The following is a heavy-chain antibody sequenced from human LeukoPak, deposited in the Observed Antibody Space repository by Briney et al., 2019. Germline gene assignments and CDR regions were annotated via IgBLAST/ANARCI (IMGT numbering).Heavy chain of an antibody. CDR1: GGAITNYY. V-gene: IGHV4-4*07. J-gene: IGHJ6*03. Sequence: SETLSLTCGVSGGAITNYYWSWIRQPAGKGLEWIGRIYTSGSTNYNPSLKSRVTISVDTSKNQFSLKLSSVTAADTAVYYCARDESVSCSGGSCYSGSDYYYYMDVWGKGTTVTVSS. D-gene: IGHD2-15*01. CDR2: IYTSGST. CDR3: ARDESVSCSGGSCYSGSDYYYYMDV.